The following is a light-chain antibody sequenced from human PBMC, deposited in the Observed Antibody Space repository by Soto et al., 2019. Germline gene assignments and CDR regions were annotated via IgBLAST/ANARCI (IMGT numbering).Light chain of an antibody. CDR2: DAS. CDR1: QSVSSY. CDR3: QQRSNWPSIT. V-gene: IGKV3-11*01. J-gene: IGKJ5*01. Sequence: TLSLSPGERATLSCSASQSVSSYLAWYQQKPGQAPRLLIYDASNRATGIPARFSGSGSGTDFTLTISSLEPEDFAVYYCQQRSNWPSITFGQGTRLEIK.